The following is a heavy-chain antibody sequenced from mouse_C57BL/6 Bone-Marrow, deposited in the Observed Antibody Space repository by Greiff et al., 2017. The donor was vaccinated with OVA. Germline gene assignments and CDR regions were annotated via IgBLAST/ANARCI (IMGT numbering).Heavy chain of an antibody. D-gene: IGHD1-1*01. CDR1: GYTFTSYT. CDR2: INPSSGYT. J-gene: IGHJ2*01. V-gene: IGHV1-4*01. Sequence: QVQLQQSGAELARPGASVKMSCKASGYTFTSYTMHWVKQRPGQGLEWIGYINPSSGYTKYNQKFKDKATLTADKSSSTAYMQLSSLTSEDSAVYYCARRDYYGSSPYYFDYWGQGTTLTVSS. CDR3: ARRDYYGSSPYYFDY.